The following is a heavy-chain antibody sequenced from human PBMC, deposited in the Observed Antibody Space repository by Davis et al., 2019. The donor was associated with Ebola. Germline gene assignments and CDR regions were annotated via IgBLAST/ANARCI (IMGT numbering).Heavy chain of an antibody. D-gene: IGHD1-26*01. V-gene: IGHV1-3*01. CDR1: GYTFTTYP. CDR2: INVANGNT. CDR3: ARRVGARSGFDS. Sequence: ASVKVSCKASGYTFTTYPIHWVRQAPGQRLEWMGWINVANGNTQYSEKFQGRVTISRDTSASTAYMGLSSLRSDDTAVYYCARRVGARSGFDSWGQGSLVTVSS. J-gene: IGHJ4*02.